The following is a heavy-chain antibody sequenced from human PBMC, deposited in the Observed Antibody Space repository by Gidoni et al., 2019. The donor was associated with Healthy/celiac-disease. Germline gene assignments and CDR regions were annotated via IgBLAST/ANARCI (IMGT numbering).Heavy chain of an antibody. J-gene: IGHJ3*02. CDR1: GGPISSSSYY. D-gene: IGHD2-8*01. V-gene: IGHV4-39*07. CDR3: ARGRTGVAFDI. Sequence: QLQLQESGPGLVKPSDTLSLTCPVSGGPISSSSYYWGWIRQPPGKGLEWFGSIYYSGSTYYNPSLKSRVTISVDTSKNQFSLKLSSVTAADTAVYYCARGRTGVAFDIWGQGTMVTVSS. CDR2: IYYSGST.